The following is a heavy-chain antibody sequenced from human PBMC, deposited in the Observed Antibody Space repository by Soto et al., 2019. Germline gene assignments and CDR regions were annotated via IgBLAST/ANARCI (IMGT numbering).Heavy chain of an antibody. CDR3: ATQDFRGQTGTT. D-gene: IGHD1-1*01. V-gene: IGHV3-23*01. J-gene: IGHJ4*02. Sequence: EVQLLESGGGLVQPGGSLRISCAASGFAFSSSAMGWVRQAPGKGLEWVSLINYSGATTYYADSVKGRFTISRDNSKSTLYLQLSSLRADDTAVYYCATQDFRGQTGTTWGQGSLVTVSS. CDR1: GFAFSSSA. CDR2: INYSGATT.